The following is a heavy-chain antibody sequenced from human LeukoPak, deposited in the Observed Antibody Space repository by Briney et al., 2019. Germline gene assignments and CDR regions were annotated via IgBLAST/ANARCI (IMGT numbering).Heavy chain of an antibody. D-gene: IGHD6-19*01. J-gene: IGHJ4*02. V-gene: IGHV3-23*01. CDR2: ISGSGGST. CDR1: GFTFSSYA. Sequence: GGSLRLSCAASGFTFSSYAMSWVRQAPGKGLEWVSVISGSGGSTYYADSVKGRFTISRDNSKNTLYLQMNSLRAEDTAVYYCAKDMEIAVAGYYFDYWGQGTLVTVSS. CDR3: AKDMEIAVAGYYFDY.